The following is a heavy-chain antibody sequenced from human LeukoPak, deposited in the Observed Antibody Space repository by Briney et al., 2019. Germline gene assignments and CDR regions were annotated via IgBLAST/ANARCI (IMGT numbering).Heavy chain of an antibody. Sequence: GASVKVSCKASGYTFTSYGISWARQAPGQGLEWMGWISAYNGNTNYAQKLQGRVTMTTDTSTSTAYMELRSLRSDDTAVYYCARYPMIVVVNYYYYYMDVWGKGTTVTVSS. CDR1: GYTFTSYG. V-gene: IGHV1-18*01. CDR3: ARYPMIVVVNYYYYYMDV. CDR2: ISAYNGNT. D-gene: IGHD3-22*01. J-gene: IGHJ6*03.